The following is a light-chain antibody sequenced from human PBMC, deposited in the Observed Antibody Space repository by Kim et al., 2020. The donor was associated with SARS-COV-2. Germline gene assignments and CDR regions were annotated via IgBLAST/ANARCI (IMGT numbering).Light chain of an antibody. V-gene: IGLV3-19*01. CDR3: NSRDSSGNHVV. CDR1: SLRSYY. CDR2: GKN. Sequence: SSELTQDPAVSVALGQTVRITCKGDSLRSYYASWYQQKPGQAPVLVIYGKNNRPSGIPDRFSGSSSGNTASLTITGAQAEEEADYYCNSRDSSGNHVVFG. J-gene: IGLJ2*01.